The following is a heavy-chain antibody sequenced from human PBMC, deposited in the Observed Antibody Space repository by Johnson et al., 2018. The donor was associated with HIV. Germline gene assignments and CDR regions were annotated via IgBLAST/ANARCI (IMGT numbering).Heavy chain of an antibody. J-gene: IGHJ3*02. Sequence: QMMLVESGGGLVQPGGSLRLSCAASGFTFSSYAMHWVRQAPGKGLEWVAFIRNDGSNKYYAESVKGRVTISRDNSKNTLYLQMNSLRAEDTAVYYCAKVAILGTYLYNLVDTYDIWGQGTMVTVSS. CDR2: IRNDGSNK. D-gene: IGHD3-16*02. CDR1: GFTFSSYA. V-gene: IGHV3-30*02. CDR3: AKVAILGTYLYNLVDTYDI.